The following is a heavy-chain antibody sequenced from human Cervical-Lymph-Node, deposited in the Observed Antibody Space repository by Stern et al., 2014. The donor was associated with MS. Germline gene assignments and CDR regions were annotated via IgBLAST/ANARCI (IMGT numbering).Heavy chain of an antibody. CDR2: IDDTGRT. CDR3: VRQVTVRSRFDY. J-gene: IGHJ4*02. V-gene: IGHV4-39*01. Sequence: QLQLQESGPGLVKPSETLSRTCTVSGGSISSSYYWGWIRQSSGKGLEWIGSIDDTGRTFYNPSLKSRVTISVETSNNQFSLTLISVTAADTAVYYCVRQVTVRSRFDYWGQGTLVTVSS. CDR1: GGSISSSYY. D-gene: IGHD4-11*01.